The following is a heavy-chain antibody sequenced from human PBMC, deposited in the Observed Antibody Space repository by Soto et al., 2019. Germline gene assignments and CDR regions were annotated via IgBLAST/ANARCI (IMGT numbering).Heavy chain of an antibody. CDR1: GGSISSYY. J-gene: IGHJ6*02. V-gene: IGHV4-4*07. Sequence: SETLSLTCTVSGGSISSYYGSWIRQPAGKGLEWIGRIYSSGNSNYNPSLKSRVTMLVDTSKNQFSLKLTSVTAADTAVYYCARSLRFLDPRGMGMDVWGQGTTVTVSS. CDR3: ARSLRFLDPRGMGMDV. CDR2: IYSSGNS. D-gene: IGHD3-3*01.